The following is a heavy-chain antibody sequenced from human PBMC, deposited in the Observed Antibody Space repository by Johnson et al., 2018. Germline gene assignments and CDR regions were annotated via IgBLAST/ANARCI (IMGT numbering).Heavy chain of an antibody. D-gene: IGHD2-2*01. CDR1: GFSFSSDW. V-gene: IGHV3-74*01. Sequence: VQLVQSGGGVVQPGGSLRLSCAASGFSFSSDWMHWVRQVPGKGPVWVSHLNFDGRQTGYAESVKGRFTTSRDNAKNTLYLQMSRLRPEDTAVYFCGRDKFCMRTNCYWDAFDMWGLGTMVTVSS. CDR2: LNFDGRQT. CDR3: GRDKFCMRTNCYWDAFDM. J-gene: IGHJ3*02.